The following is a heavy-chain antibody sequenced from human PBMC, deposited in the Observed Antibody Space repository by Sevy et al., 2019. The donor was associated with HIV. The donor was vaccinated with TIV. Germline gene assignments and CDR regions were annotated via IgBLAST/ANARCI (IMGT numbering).Heavy chain of an antibody. CDR2: ISYDGVIK. Sequence: GSLRLSCAASGFTFSSHAMHWVRQAPGKGLEWVALISYDGVIKYYAESVKGRFTISRDNSKNTLYLQMNSLRADDTAVYYCAREAGYSTGWSPGNYLGQGTLVTVSS. J-gene: IGHJ4*02. V-gene: IGHV3-30*14. CDR3: AREAGYSTGWSPGNY. D-gene: IGHD6-19*01. CDR1: GFTFSSHA.